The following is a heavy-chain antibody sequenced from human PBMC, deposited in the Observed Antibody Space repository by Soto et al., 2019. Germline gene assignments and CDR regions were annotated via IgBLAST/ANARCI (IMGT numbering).Heavy chain of an antibody. CDR1: GFTFSSYA. CDR2: ISGSGGST. Sequence: GGSLRLSCAASGFTFSSYAMSWVRQAPGKGLEWVSAISGSGGSTYYADSVKGRFTISRDNSKNTLYLQMNSLRAEDTAVYYCAKDRQVPHYDFWSGYYMPVLCDYWGQGTLVTVSS. CDR3: AKDRQVPHYDFWSGYYMPVLCDY. V-gene: IGHV3-23*01. J-gene: IGHJ4*02. D-gene: IGHD3-3*01.